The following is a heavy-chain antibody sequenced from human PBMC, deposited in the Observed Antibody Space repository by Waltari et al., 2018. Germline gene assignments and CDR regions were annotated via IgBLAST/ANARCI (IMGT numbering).Heavy chain of an antibody. Sequence: QVQLVQSGAEVKKPGSSVKVSCKASGGTFSSYAISWVRQAPGKGLEWMGGIIPILGIANYAQKFQGRVTITADKSTSTAYMELSSLRSEDTAVYYCARGAGYYYDSSGYYHYWGQGTLVTVSS. J-gene: IGHJ4*02. CDR2: IIPILGIA. V-gene: IGHV1-69*10. D-gene: IGHD3-22*01. CDR1: GGTFSSYA. CDR3: ARGAGYYYDSSGYYHY.